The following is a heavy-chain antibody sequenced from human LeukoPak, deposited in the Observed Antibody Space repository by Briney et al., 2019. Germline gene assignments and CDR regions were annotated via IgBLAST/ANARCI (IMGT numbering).Heavy chain of an antibody. CDR3: TSSIVVVPAATWAYYYYYGMDV. CDR1: GFTFSNAW. V-gene: IGHV3-15*01. Sequence: GGSLRLSCAASGFTFSNAWMSWVRQAPGKGLEWVGRIKSKTDGGTTDYAAPVKGRFTISRDDSKNTLYLQMNSLKTEDTAVYYCTSSIVVVPAATWAYYYYYGMDVWGQGTTVTVSS. CDR2: IKSKTDGGTT. J-gene: IGHJ6*02. D-gene: IGHD2-2*01.